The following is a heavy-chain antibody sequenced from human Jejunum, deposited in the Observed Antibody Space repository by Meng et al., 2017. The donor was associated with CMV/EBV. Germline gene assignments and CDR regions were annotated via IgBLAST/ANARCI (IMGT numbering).Heavy chain of an antibody. CDR3: AKDQWSEGSADI. V-gene: IGHV3-23*01. CDR2: TTSSGDTA. D-gene: IGHD2-15*01. J-gene: IGHJ3*02. CDR1: RFTVSGYA. Sequence: ASRFTVSGYAMNCVRQAQGKGLGWISSTTSSGDTAYYADSVMGRFTISRDNYKKTLYLQMTSLRPEDTAVYYCAKDQWSEGSADIWGKGTMVTVSS.